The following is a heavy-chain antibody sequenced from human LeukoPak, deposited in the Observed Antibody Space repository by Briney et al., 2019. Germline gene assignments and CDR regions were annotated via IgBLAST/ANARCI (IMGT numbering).Heavy chain of an antibody. CDR3: ARTPRIAVAGRPFDY. Sequence: GGSLRLSCAASGFAVSSNYMSWVRQAPGKGLEWVSVIYSGGSTYYADSVKGRFTISRDNSKNTLYLQMNSLRAEDTAVYYRARTPRIAVAGRPFDYWGQGTLVTVSS. CDR2: IYSGGST. D-gene: IGHD6-19*01. J-gene: IGHJ4*02. CDR1: GFAVSSNY. V-gene: IGHV3-66*01.